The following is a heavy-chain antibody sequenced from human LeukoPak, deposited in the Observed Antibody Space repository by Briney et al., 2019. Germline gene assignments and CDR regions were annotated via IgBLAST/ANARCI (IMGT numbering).Heavy chain of an antibody. CDR2: INHSGST. D-gene: IGHD2-8*01. Sequence: PSETLSLTCAVYGGSFSGYYWSWIRQPPGKGLEWIGEINHSGSTNYNPSLKSRVTISVDTSKNQFSLKLSSVTAADTAVYYCARGREGTRGHYFDYWGQGTLVTVSS. J-gene: IGHJ4*02. CDR1: GGSFSGYY. V-gene: IGHV4-34*01. CDR3: ARGREGTRGHYFDY.